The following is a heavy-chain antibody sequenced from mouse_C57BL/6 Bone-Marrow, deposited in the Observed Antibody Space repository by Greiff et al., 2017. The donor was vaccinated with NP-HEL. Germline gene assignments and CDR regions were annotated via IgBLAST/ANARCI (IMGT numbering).Heavy chain of an antibody. Sequence: QVQLQQSGPGLVQPSQSLSITCTVSGFSLTSYGVHWVRQSPGKGLEWLGVIWSGGSTDYNAAFISRLSISKDNSKSQVFFKMNSLQADDTAIYYCASLFITTVDWYFDVWGTGTTVTVSS. D-gene: IGHD1-1*01. J-gene: IGHJ1*03. CDR1: GFSLTSYG. CDR2: IWSGGST. V-gene: IGHV2-2*01. CDR3: ASLFITTVDWYFDV.